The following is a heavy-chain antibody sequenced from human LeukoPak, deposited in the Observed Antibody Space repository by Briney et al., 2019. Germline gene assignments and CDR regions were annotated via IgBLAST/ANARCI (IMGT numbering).Heavy chain of an antibody. V-gene: IGHV3-30*04. CDR2: ISYDGSNK. J-gene: IGHJ6*03. CDR3: ARAGGSARGYYYYMDV. D-gene: IGHD3-16*01. Sequence: GGSLRLSCVASGFTFSTYATHWVRQAPGKGLEWVAVISYDGSNKYYADSVKGRFTISRDNSKNTLFLQMSSLRAEDSAVYYCARAGGSARGYYYYMDVWGKGTTVTVSS. CDR1: GFTFSTYA.